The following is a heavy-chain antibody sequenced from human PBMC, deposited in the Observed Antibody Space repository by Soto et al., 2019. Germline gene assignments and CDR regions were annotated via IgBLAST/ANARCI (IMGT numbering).Heavy chain of an antibody. D-gene: IGHD3-16*01. J-gene: IGHJ4*02. CDR3: ARDVDDYTGGYYDTGRGDS. Sequence: EVKLVESGGGLVQPGGSLRLSCAASGFIFSRYWMSWVRQAPGKGLEWVANIKQDGSEKYYGDAVKDRFTVSRDNAKNSVSLQMNSLRVEDTAVYYCARDVDDYTGGYYDTGRGDSWGQGTLVSV. CDR1: GFIFSRYW. V-gene: IGHV3-7*01. CDR2: IKQDGSEK.